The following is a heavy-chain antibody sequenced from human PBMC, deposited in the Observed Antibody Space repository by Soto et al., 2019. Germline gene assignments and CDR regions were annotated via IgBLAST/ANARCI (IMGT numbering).Heavy chain of an antibody. Sequence: DVQLLESGGGLVQPEGSLRLSCAASGFTFSSYAMGWVRQGPGKGLEWVAVVSIGGSTHYADSVRGRFTISRDNSKNTPSPPMNSLTAEDTAVYFCAKRRGAGGHFDYWGQGALVTVSS. CDR1: GFTFSSYA. J-gene: IGHJ4*02. CDR2: VSIGGST. D-gene: IGHD2-15*01. V-gene: IGHV3-23*01. CDR3: AKRRGAGGHFDY.